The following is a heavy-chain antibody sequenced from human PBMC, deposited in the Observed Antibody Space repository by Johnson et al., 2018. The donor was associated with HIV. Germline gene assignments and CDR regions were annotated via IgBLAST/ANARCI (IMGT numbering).Heavy chain of an antibody. V-gene: IGHV3-33*06. CDR1: GFTFSSYG. CDR2: IWYDRSNK. CDR3: AKDKEYSSSPGAFDI. J-gene: IGHJ3*02. D-gene: IGHD6-6*01. Sequence: QVQLVESGGGVVQPGRSLRLSCAASGFTFSSYGMHWVRQAPGKGLEWVAVIWYDRSNKYYADSVKGRFTISRDNSKNTLYLQMNSLRAEDTAVYYCAKDKEYSSSPGAFDIWGQGTMVTVSS.